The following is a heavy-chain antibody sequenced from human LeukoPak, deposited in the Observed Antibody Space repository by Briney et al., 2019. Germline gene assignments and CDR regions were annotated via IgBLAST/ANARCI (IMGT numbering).Heavy chain of an antibody. CDR2: IKQDGSEK. Sequence: GGSLRLSCAASGFTFSSYWMSWVRQAPGKGLEWVANIKQDGSEKHYVDSVKGRFTISGDNAKNSLYLQMNSLRAEDTAVYYCARGGVLKDYYYYGMDVWGQGTTVTVSS. CDR3: ARGGVLKDYYYYGMDV. V-gene: IGHV3-7*04. D-gene: IGHD3-10*01. J-gene: IGHJ6*02. CDR1: GFTFSSYW.